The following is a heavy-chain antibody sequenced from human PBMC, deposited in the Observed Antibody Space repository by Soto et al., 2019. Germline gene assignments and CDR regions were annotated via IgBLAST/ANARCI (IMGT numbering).Heavy chain of an antibody. J-gene: IGHJ6*02. CDR1: GYTFTGYY. V-gene: IGHV1-2*04. D-gene: IGHD3-22*01. CDR3: ARWRYYYDSSGDLRTDYYGMDV. Sequence: VASVKVSCKASGYTFTGYYMHWVRQAPGQGLEWMGWINPNSGGTNYAQKFQGWVTMTRDTSISTAYMGLSRLRSDDTAVYYCARWRYYYDSSGDLRTDYYGMDVWGQGTTVTVSS. CDR2: INPNSGGT.